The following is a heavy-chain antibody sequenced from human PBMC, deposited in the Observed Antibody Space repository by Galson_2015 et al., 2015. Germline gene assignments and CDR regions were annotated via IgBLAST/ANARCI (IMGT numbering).Heavy chain of an antibody. V-gene: IGHV1-3*01. CDR1: GYTFTSYA. D-gene: IGHD6-19*01. J-gene: IGHJ3*02. CDR3: ARTGQGWDDAFDI. Sequence: SVKVSCKASGYTFTSYAMHWVRQAPGQRLEWMGWINAGNGNTKYSQKFQGRVTITRDTSASTAYMELSSLRSEDAAVYYCARTGQGWDDAFDIWGQGTMVTVSS. CDR2: INAGNGNT.